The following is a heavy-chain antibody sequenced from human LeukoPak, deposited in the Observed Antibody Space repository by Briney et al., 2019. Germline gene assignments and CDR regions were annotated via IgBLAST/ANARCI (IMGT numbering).Heavy chain of an antibody. V-gene: IGHV1-8*03. CDR2: MNPNSGNT. J-gene: IGHJ6*03. D-gene: IGHD3-3*01. CDR3: ARGGNDFWSGYYHIYYYYYMDV. Sequence: ASVKVSCKASGYTFTSYDINWVRQATGQGLEWMGWMNPNSGNTGYAQKFQGRVTITRNTSISTAYMELSSLRSEDTAVYYCARGGNDFWSGYYHIYYYYYMDVWGKGTTVTVSS. CDR1: GYTFTSYD.